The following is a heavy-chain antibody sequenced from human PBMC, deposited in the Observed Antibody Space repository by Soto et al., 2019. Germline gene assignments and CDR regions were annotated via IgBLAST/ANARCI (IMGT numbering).Heavy chain of an antibody. Sequence: PGGSLRLSCAASGFTFSSYGMHWLRQAPGKGLAWVAVIWYDGSNKYYADSVKGRFTISRDNSKNTLYLQMNSLRAEDTAGYYCARVRWSGIAVAGTRAGGNYYYGMDVWGQGTTVTVSS. V-gene: IGHV3-30*19. J-gene: IGHJ6*02. CDR3: ARVRWSGIAVAGTRAGGNYYYGMDV. CDR1: GFTFSSYG. CDR2: IWYDGSNK. D-gene: IGHD6-19*01.